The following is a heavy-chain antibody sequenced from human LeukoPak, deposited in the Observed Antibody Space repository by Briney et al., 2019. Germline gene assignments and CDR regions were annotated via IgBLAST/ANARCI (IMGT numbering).Heavy chain of an antibody. V-gene: IGHV5-51*01. Sequence: GESLKISCKGSGYSFTNYWIGWVRQMPGKGLELMGIIYPDDSDTRYSPSFQGQVTISADKSISTAYLQWSSLKASDTAIYYCARGGYCTTTSCYLAWFDPWGRGTLVTVSS. J-gene: IGHJ5*02. CDR1: GYSFTNYW. CDR2: IYPDDSDT. D-gene: IGHD2-2*01. CDR3: ARGGYCTTTSCYLAWFDP.